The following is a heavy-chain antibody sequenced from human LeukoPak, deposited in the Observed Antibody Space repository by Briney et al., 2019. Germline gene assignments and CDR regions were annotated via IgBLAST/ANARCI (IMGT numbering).Heavy chain of an antibody. D-gene: IGHD2-2*01. CDR1: GFTFGSYW. J-gene: IGHJ4*02. CDR2: ISSSSSYI. CDR3: ARGGRGYCSSTSCYALDY. Sequence: GGSLRLSCAASGFTFGSYWMSWVRQAPGKGLEWVSSISSSSSYIYYADSVKGRFTISRDNAKNSLYLQMNSLRAEDTAVYYCARGGRGYCSSTSCYALDYWGQGTLVTVSS. V-gene: IGHV3-21*01.